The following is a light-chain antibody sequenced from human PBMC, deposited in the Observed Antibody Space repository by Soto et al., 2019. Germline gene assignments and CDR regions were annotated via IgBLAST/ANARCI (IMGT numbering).Light chain of an antibody. V-gene: IGLV3-21*02. CDR1: NIGSKS. CDR2: DDS. J-gene: IGLJ2*01. Sequence: SYELTQPPSVSVAPGQTATITCGGNNIGSKSVHWCQQKPGQAPVLVVYDDSDRPSGIPERFSGSNSGNTATLTISRVEAGDEADYYCQVWDSSADHVVFGGGTKVTVL. CDR3: QVWDSSADHVV.